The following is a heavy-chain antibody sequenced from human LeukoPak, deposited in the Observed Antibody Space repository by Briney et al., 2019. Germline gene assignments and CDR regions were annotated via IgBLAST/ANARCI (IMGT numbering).Heavy chain of an antibody. J-gene: IGHJ4*02. CDR3: ARDRRRAVVPAAYFDY. CDR1: GDSISSGSYY. CDR2: IYTSGST. Sequence: SETLSLTCTVSGDSISSGSYYWSWIRQPAGKGLEWIGRIYTSGSTYYNPSLKSRVTISVDTSKNQFSLKLSSVTAADTAVYYCARDRRRAVVPAAYFDYWGQGTLVTVSS. D-gene: IGHD2-2*01. V-gene: IGHV4-61*02.